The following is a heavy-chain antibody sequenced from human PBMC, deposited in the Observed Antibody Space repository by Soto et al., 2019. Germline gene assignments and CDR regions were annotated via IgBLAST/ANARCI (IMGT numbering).Heavy chain of an antibody. J-gene: IGHJ1*01. CDR2: IWYDGSNK. CDR3: GGYCGSASCYGAEYFQH. CDR1: GFTFSRYG. Sequence: ESGGGVVQPGRSLRLSCAASGFTFSRYGMHWVRQAPGKGLEWVAVIWYDGSNKYYAVSVQGRFTISRDNSKNTLYLQMNNLSSEDTAVYYCGGYCGSASCYGAEYFQHLLQGTLLTVSS. D-gene: IGHD2-2*01. V-gene: IGHV3-33*01.